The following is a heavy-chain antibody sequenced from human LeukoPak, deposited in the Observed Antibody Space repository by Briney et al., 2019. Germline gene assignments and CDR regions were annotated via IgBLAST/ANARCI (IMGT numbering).Heavy chain of an antibody. Sequence: PSETLSLTCTVSGDSISSNSYYWGWIRQPPGKGLEGIGSIYYSGSTYYNPSLKSRVTISVDTPKNQFSLKLSSVTAADTAMYYCARDNTALIISDYYYMDVWGKGTTVTVSS. CDR3: ARDNTALIISDYYYMDV. J-gene: IGHJ6*03. CDR1: GDSISSNSYY. CDR2: IYYSGST. V-gene: IGHV4-39*07. D-gene: IGHD5-18*01.